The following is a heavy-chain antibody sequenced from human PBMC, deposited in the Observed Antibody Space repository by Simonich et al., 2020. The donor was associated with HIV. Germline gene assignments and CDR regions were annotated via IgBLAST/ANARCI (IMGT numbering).Heavy chain of an antibody. CDR3: ARRHPTTVTTPYFDY. Sequence: QVQLQQWGAGLLRPSETLSLTCAVYGGSFSGYYWSWIRQPPGKGLEWIGEINHGGSTNNNPSLKSRVTISVDTSKNQFSRKLSSVTAADTAVYYCARRHPTTVTTPYFDYWGQGTLVTVSS. D-gene: IGHD4-17*01. J-gene: IGHJ4*02. CDR1: GGSFSGYY. V-gene: IGHV4-34*01. CDR2: INHGGST.